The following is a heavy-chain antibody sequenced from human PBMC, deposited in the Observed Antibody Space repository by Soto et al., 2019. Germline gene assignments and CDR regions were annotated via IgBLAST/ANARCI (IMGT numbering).Heavy chain of an antibody. CDR1: GYSISSGYY. V-gene: IGHV4-38-2*02. J-gene: IGHJ6*02. CDR2: IYHSGST. CDR3: ARDDGDYVYYYYGMDV. Sequence: SETLSLTCTVSGYSISSGYYWGWIRQPPGKGLEWIGSIYHSGSTYYNPSLKSRVTISVDTSKNQFSLKLSSVTAADTAVYYCARDDGDYVYYYYGMDVWGQGTTVTVSS. D-gene: IGHD4-17*01.